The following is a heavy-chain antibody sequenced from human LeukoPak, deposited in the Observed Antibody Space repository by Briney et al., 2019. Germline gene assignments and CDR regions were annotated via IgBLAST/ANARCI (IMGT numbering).Heavy chain of an antibody. CDR3: ARGKHETMIGGKDGLQKAVDFDY. CDR1: GGSFSGYY. J-gene: IGHJ4*02. D-gene: IGHD3-22*01. CDR2: INHSGST. V-gene: IGHV4-34*01. Sequence: SETLPLTCAVYGGSFSGYYWSWIRQPPGKGLEWIGEINHSGSTNYNPSLKSRVTISVDTSKNQFSLKLSSVTAADTAVYYCARGKHETMIGGKDGLQKAVDFDYWGQGTLVTVSS.